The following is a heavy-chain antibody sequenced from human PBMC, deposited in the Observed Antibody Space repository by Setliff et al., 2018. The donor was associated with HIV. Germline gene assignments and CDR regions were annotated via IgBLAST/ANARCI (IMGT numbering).Heavy chain of an antibody. CDR2: IDTDNGYR. J-gene: IGHJ4*02. Sequence: GASVKVSCKASGYTFSEYAIHWVRQAPGQRLEWMGRIDTDNGYRRYSPKLQGRVTITKDTSANTAYMELRGLRSEDTAVYYCARWCAAAGCYPAIYHFDYWGQGTLVTVSS. CDR3: ARWCAAAGCYPAIYHFDY. V-gene: IGHV1-3*04. D-gene: IGHD2-2*01. CDR1: GYTFSEYA.